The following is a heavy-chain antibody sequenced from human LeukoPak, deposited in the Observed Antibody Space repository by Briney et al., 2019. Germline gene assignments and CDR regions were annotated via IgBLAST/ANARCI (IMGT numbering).Heavy chain of an antibody. J-gene: IGHJ6*03. Sequence: KPSETLSLTCTVSGGPIISSTYYWGWVRQSPGKGLEWIGNIYYSGTTYYNPSLKSRVTISEDTSRNRFSLMLSSVTAADTAIYYCARQVSDYYYHYMDVWGEGTTVIVSS. CDR2: IYYSGTT. V-gene: IGHV4-39*01. CDR3: ARQVSDYYYHYMDV. CDR1: GGPIISSTYY.